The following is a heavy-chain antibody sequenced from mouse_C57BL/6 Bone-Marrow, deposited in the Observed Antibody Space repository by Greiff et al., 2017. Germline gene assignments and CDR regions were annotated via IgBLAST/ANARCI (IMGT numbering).Heavy chain of an antibody. CDR1: GFTFSDFY. J-gene: IGHJ1*03. CDR2: SRNKANDYTT. Sequence: EVKLMESGGGLVQSGRSLRLSCATSGFTFSDFYMEWVRQAPGKGLEWIAASRNKANDYTTEYSASVKGRFIVSRDTSQSILYLQMNALRAEDTAMYYCAREPPYYYGPYWYFDVWGTGTTVTVSS. V-gene: IGHV7-1*01. D-gene: IGHD1-1*01. CDR3: AREPPYYYGPYWYFDV.